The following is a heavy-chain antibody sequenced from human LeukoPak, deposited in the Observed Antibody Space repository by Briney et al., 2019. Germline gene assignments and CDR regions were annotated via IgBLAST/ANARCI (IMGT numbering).Heavy chain of an antibody. D-gene: IGHD3-22*01. Sequence: GGSLRLSCAVSGFTLSSYAMSWVRQAPGKGLEWVSGTSSSGGSTYYADSVKGRFTISRDNSKNTLYLQMNSLRAEDTAVYYCARVDYYDSSGYWYYFDYWGQGTLVTVSS. J-gene: IGHJ4*02. CDR3: ARVDYYDSSGYWYYFDY. CDR1: GFTLSSYA. V-gene: IGHV3-23*01. CDR2: TSSSGGST.